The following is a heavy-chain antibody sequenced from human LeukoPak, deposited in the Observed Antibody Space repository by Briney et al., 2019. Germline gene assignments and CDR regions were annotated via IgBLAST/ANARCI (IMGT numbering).Heavy chain of an antibody. Sequence: SETLSLTCAVYGGSFSGYYWSWIRQPPGKGLGWIGEINHSGSTNYNPSLKSRVTISVDTSKNQFSLKLSSVTAADTAVYYCARGVFLFYYYGMDVWGQGTTVTVSS. V-gene: IGHV4-34*01. CDR2: INHSGST. D-gene: IGHD2-21*01. CDR1: GGSFSGYY. J-gene: IGHJ6*02. CDR3: ARGVFLFYYYGMDV.